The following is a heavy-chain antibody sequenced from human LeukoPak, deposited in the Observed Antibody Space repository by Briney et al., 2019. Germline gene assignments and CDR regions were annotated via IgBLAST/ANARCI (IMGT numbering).Heavy chain of an antibody. CDR3: ARRGLGRPDY. CDR2: INHSGST. D-gene: IGHD7-27*01. Sequence: SETLSLTCAASGGSISSGGYSWSWIRQPPGKGLEWIGEINHSGSTNYNPSLKSRVTISVDTSKNQFSLKLSSVTAADTAVYYCARRGLGRPDYWGQGTLVTVSS. V-gene: IGHV4-34*01. J-gene: IGHJ4*02. CDR1: GGSISSGGYS.